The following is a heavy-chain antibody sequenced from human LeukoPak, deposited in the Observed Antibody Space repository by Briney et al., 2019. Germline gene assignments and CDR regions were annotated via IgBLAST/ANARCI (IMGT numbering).Heavy chain of an antibody. J-gene: IGHJ6*03. Sequence: ASVKVSCKASGYTFTSYGISWVRQAPGQGLEWMGWISAYNGNTNYAQKLQGRVTMTTDTSTSTAYMELRSLRSDDTAVYYCARAFLEWLSPYYYMDVWAKGPRSPSP. CDR3: ARAFLEWLSPYYYMDV. CDR1: GYTFTSYG. V-gene: IGHV1-18*01. CDR2: ISAYNGNT. D-gene: IGHD3-3*01.